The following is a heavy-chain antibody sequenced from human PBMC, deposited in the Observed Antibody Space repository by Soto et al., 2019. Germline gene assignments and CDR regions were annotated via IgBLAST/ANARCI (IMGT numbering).Heavy chain of an antibody. V-gene: IGHV4-4*07. CDR1: GGSIGNYY. Sequence: QVQLQESGPGLVKPSESLSLTCTVSGGSIGNYYWAWIRQSAGKGLEWIGRIYTSGRTHYNPSLTGRVTMSIYTSKNQFSLRLTSVTAAYTAMYYCARDYDVNTALDYWYFDLWGRGTLVTVSS. J-gene: IGHJ2*01. CDR2: IYTSGRT. CDR3: ARDYDVNTALDYWYFDL. D-gene: IGHD5-18*01.